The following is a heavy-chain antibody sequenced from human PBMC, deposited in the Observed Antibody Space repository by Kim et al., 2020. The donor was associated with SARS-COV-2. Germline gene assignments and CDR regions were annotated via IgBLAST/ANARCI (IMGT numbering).Heavy chain of an antibody. CDR3: ARVPRGGVRGCIGWFDP. D-gene: IGHD3-10*01. Sequence: GGSLRLSCAASGFTVSSNYMSWVRQAPGKGLEWVSVIYSGGSTYYADSVKGRFTISRDNSKNTLYLQMNSLRAEDTAVYYCARVPRGGVRGCIGWFDPWGQGTLVTVSS. CDR2: IYSGGST. J-gene: IGHJ5*02. CDR1: GFTVSSNY. V-gene: IGHV3-53*01.